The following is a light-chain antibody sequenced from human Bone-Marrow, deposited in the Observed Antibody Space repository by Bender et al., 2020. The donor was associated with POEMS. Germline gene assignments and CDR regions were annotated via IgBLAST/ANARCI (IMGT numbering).Light chain of an antibody. CDR1: SSDVGSYNL. CDR2: DVT. CDR3: SSYAGSTTV. J-gene: IGLJ2*01. V-gene: IGLV2-23*02. Sequence: QSALTQPASVSGSPGQTITISCTETSSDVGSYNLVSWYQQYPGKGPKVMIYDVTKRPSGVSDRFSGSKSGNTASLTISGLQAEDEADYYCSSYAGSTTVFGGGTRLTVL.